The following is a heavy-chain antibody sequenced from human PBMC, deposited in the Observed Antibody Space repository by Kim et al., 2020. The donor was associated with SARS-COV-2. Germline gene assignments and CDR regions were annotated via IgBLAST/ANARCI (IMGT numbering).Heavy chain of an antibody. V-gene: IGHV3-74*01. D-gene: IGHD1-26*01. Sequence: YADSVKGRFTISRDNAKSTLYLQMNSLRAEDTAVYYCASRRYTGTSYYFDYWGQGTLVTVSS. CDR3: ASRRYTGTSYYFDY. J-gene: IGHJ4*02.